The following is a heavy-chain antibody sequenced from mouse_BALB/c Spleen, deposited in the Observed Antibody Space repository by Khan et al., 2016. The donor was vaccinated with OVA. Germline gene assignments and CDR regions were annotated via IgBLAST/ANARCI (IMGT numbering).Heavy chain of an antibody. D-gene: IGHD2-2*01. CDR2: IDPFSRST. V-gene: IGHV1S135*01. CDR3: TRPGFVAWFTY. Sequence: VQLQQSGPELMKPGASVKISCKASGYSFTTYYIHWVMQSHGTSLEWIGYIDPFSRSTTYNQKFKGKATLTVDKSSRTAYLHLSNLTSEDSAVYYITRPGFVAWFTYWGQGTLVTVSA. J-gene: IGHJ3*01. CDR1: GYSFTTYY.